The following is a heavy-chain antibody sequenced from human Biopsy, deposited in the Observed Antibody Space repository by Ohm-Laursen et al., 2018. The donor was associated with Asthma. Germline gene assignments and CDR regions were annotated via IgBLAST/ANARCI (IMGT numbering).Heavy chain of an antibody. J-gene: IGHJ5*02. CDR1: GYPFIGYH. D-gene: IGHD6-13*01. CDR2: INPNSGAT. CDR3: ARGQKSAGDRWFDP. Sequence: AASVKVSCKASGYPFIGYHIHWMRQAPGQGLEWMGRINPNSGATNYAQKFQGRVTMTRDTSISTACMEVSRLRSDDTAVYYCARGQKSAGDRWFDPWGQGTLVTVSS. V-gene: IGHV1-2*06.